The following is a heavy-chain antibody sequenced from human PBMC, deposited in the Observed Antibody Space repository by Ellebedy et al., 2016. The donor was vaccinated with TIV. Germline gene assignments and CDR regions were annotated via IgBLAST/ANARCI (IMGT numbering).Heavy chain of an antibody. CDR1: GFSLSTSGVG. CDR3: AHRPYYYDSSGYPNPFDY. D-gene: IGHD3-22*01. Sequence: SGPTLVKPTQTLTLTCTFSGFSLSTSGVGVGWIRQPPGKALEWLALIYWDDDKRYSPSLKSRLTITKDTSKNQVVLTMTNMDPVDTATYYCAHRPYYYDSSGYPNPFDYWGQGTLVTVSS. CDR2: IYWDDDK. V-gene: IGHV2-5*02. J-gene: IGHJ4*02.